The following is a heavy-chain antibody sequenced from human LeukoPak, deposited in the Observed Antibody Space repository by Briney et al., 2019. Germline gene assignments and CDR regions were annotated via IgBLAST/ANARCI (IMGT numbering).Heavy chain of an antibody. CDR3: RVVTGYGMDV. CDR2: INHSGST. D-gene: IGHD4-23*01. J-gene: IGHJ6*02. CDR1: GGSFSGYY. Sequence: SETLSLTCAVYGGSFSGYYWSWIRQPPGKGLEWIGEINHSGSTNYNPSLKSRVTISVDTSKNQFSLKLSSVTAADTAVYYCRVVTGYGMDVWGQGTTVTASS. V-gene: IGHV4-34*01.